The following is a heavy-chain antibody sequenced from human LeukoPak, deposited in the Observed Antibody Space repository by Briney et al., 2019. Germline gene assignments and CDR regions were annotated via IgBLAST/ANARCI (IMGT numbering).Heavy chain of an antibody. J-gene: IGHJ4*02. Sequence: GSLRLSCAASGFTFSSYWMSWVRQAPGKGLEWVANIKQDGSEKYYVDSVKGRFTISRDNAKNSLYLQMNSLRAEDTAVYYCATNLNYDREFDCWGQGTLVTVSS. V-gene: IGHV3-7*02. D-gene: IGHD3-22*01. CDR1: GFTFSSYW. CDR3: ATNLNYDREFDC. CDR2: IKQDGSEK.